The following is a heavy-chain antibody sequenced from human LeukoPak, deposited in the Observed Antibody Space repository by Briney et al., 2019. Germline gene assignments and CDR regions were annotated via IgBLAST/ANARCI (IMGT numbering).Heavy chain of an antibody. D-gene: IGHD1-26*01. Sequence: GGSLRLSCAASGFTFSTYAMTWVRQVPGQGLEWVSGLSARGATTFYADSVKGRFTISRDNFKNTVSLQMNRLRADDTAVYYCARGGVGATLDWFAPGGQGTLVTV. CDR2: LSARGATT. CDR1: GFTFSTYA. CDR3: ARGGVGATLDWFAP. V-gene: IGHV3-23*01. J-gene: IGHJ5*02.